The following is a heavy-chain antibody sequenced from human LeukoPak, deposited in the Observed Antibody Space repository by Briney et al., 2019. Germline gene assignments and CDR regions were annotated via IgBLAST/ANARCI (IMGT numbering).Heavy chain of an antibody. D-gene: IGHD3-22*01. CDR2: ITSNSGDT. V-gene: IGHV1-2*02. CDR1: AYTFTGYY. CDR3: ARAPKVDYYDSSGYHPKYFQH. Sequence: GASVKVSCKASAYTFTGYYMHWVRQAPGQGLEWVGWITSNSGDTKYAQKFQGRVTMTRDTSISTAYMELSRLRSDDTAVYYCARAPKVDYYDSSGYHPKYFQHWGQGTLVTVSS. J-gene: IGHJ1*01.